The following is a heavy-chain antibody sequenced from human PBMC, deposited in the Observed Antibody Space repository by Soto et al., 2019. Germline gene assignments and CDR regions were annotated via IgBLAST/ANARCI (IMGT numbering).Heavy chain of an antibody. CDR3: ARGYTIFGVVTWFDP. D-gene: IGHD3-3*01. Sequence: SETLSLTCTVSGGSISRYYLTWIRQPPGKGLEWIGYIYYSGSTNYNPSLKSRLTISVDTSKNQFSLKLSSVTAADTAVYYCARGYTIFGVVTWFDPWGQGTLVTVYS. CDR1: GGSISRYY. CDR2: IYYSGST. J-gene: IGHJ5*02. V-gene: IGHV4-59*01.